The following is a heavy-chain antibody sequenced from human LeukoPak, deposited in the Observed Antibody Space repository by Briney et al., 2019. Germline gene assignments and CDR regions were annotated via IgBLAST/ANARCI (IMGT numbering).Heavy chain of an antibody. V-gene: IGHV3-23*01. CDR2: ISGSGGST. Sequence: GVSLRLSCAASGFTFSSYAMSGVRQAPGKGLEGVSAISGSGGSTYYADSVKGRFTISRDNSKNTLYLQMNSLRAEDTAVYYCAKAVITFGGVIQAYDYWGQGTLVTVSS. D-gene: IGHD3-16*02. J-gene: IGHJ4*02. CDR1: GFTFSSYA. CDR3: AKAVITFGGVIQAYDY.